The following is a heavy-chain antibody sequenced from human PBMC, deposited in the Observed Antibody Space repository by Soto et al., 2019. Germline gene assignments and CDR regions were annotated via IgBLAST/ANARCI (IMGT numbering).Heavy chain of an antibody. J-gene: IGHJ5*02. D-gene: IGHD3-10*01. CDR3: ARGYYYGSGRTRSFDP. CDR2: IYYSGST. CDR1: GGSISSGDYY. Sequence: QVQLQESGPGLVKPSQTLSLTCTVSGGSISSGDYYWSWIRQPPGKGLEWIGYIYYSGSTYYNPSRTSRVTRSVDTSKNQFSLKLSSGTAADTAVYYCARGYYYGSGRTRSFDPWGQGTLVTVSS. V-gene: IGHV4-30-4*01.